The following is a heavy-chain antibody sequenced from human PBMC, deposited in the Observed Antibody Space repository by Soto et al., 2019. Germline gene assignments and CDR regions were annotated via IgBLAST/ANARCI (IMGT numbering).Heavy chain of an antibody. V-gene: IGHV4-59*01. CDR2: IYYSGST. CDR3: ARVIWSVGDPLGNWFDP. CDR1: GGSISSYY. Sequence: SETLSLTCTVSGGSISSYYWSWIRQPPGKGLEWIGYIYYSGSTNYNPSLKSRVTISVDTSKNQFSLKLSSVTAADTAVYYCARVIWSVGDPLGNWFDPWGQGTLVTVSS. D-gene: IGHD1-26*01. J-gene: IGHJ5*02.